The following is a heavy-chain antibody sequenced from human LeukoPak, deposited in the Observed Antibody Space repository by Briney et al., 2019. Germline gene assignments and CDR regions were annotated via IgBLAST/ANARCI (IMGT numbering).Heavy chain of an antibody. V-gene: IGHV1-69*13. CDR3: ARAARRWLQLNFDY. D-gene: IGHD5-24*01. CDR2: IIPIFGTA. Sequence: SVKVSCKASGYTFTSYGISWVRQAPGQGLEWMGGIIPIFGTANYAQKFQGRVTITADESTSTAYMELSSLRSEDTAVYYCARAARRWLQLNFDYWGQGTLVTVSS. CDR1: GYTFTSYG. J-gene: IGHJ4*02.